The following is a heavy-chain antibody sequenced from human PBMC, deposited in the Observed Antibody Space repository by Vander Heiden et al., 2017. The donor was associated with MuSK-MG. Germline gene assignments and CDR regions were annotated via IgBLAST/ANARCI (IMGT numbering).Heavy chain of an antibody. V-gene: IGHV3-43D*04. CDR1: GFPFDDYA. Sequence: EVQLVESGGVVVQPGGSLRLSCEASGFPFDDYAMHWVRQAPGKGLEWVSLISWDGGSTYYADSVKGRFTISRDNSKNSLYLQMNSLRAEGTALYYCGRDIRGVEIATIPDYWGEGPLVDDSS. CDR2: ISWDGGST. J-gene: IGHJ4*02. CDR3: GRDIRGVEIATIPDY. D-gene: IGHD3-10*01.